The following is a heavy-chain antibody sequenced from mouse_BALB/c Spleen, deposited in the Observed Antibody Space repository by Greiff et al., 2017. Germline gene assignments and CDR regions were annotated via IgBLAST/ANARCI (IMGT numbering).Heavy chain of an antibody. V-gene: IGHV6-6*02. Sequence: EVKVEESGGGLVQPGGSMKLSCVASGFTFSNYWMNWVRQSPEKGLEWVAEIRLKSNNYATHYAESVKGRFTISRDDSKSSVYLQMNNLRAEDTGIYYCTRYGNYALDYWGQGTTLTVSS. CDR2: IRLKSNNYAT. D-gene: IGHD2-10*02. J-gene: IGHJ2*01. CDR3: TRYGNYALDY. CDR1: GFTFSNYW.